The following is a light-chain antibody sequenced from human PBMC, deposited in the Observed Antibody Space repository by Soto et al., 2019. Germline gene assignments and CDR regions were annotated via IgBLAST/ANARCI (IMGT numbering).Light chain of an antibody. J-gene: IGKJ2*01. CDR2: AAS. V-gene: IGKV1-39*01. Sequence: DIQMTQSPSSLSASVGDRVTITCRASQSISSSLNWYQQKPGKAPKLLIYAASSLQSGVPSRFSGSGSGTDSTLTISSLQPEDFATYYCQQSYSHPMYTFGQGTKVDIK. CDR3: QQSYSHPMYT. CDR1: QSISSS.